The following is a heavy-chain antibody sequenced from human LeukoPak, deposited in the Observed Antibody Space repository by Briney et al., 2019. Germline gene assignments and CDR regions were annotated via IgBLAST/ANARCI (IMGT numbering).Heavy chain of an antibody. CDR1: GFTVSSNY. J-gene: IGHJ4*02. CDR3: ARDLLTMVRGVIKFDY. Sequence: GGSLRLSCSVSGFTVSSNYMVWVRQAPGKGLEWVSSIYSGGSTYYTDSVKGRFTISRDNSKNTLYLQMNSLRAEDTAVYYCARDLLTMVRGVIKFDYWGQGTLVTVSS. CDR2: IYSGGST. D-gene: IGHD3-10*01. V-gene: IGHV3-66*01.